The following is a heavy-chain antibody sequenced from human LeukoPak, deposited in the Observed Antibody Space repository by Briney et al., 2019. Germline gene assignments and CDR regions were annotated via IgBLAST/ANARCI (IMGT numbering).Heavy chain of an antibody. J-gene: IGHJ4*02. Sequence: PGGSLRLSCAASGFIFSSYWMTWVRQAPGKGLEWVANIKQGGSEKYYVDSVKGRFTISRDNAKNSLYLQMNSLRVEDTDVYYCARVRGDYYLDYWGQGTLVTVSS. V-gene: IGHV3-7*04. D-gene: IGHD2-21*01. CDR1: GFIFSSYW. CDR3: ARVRGDYYLDY. CDR2: IKQGGSEK.